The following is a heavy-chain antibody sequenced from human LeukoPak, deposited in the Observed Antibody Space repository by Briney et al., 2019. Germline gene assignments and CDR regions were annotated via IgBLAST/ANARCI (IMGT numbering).Heavy chain of an antibody. CDR1: GFTFSSFA. J-gene: IGHJ3*01. CDR3: ARYGSYLDAVDF. V-gene: IGHV3-21*01. CDR2: ISGNGRDT. D-gene: IGHD1-26*01. Sequence: GGSLRLSCEGSGFTFSSFAMNWVRQAPGKGPEWVASISGNGRDTYYADSVKGRFTISRDNAEKSLFLQMNNLRVEDTALYYCARYGSYLDAVDFWGQGTLVTVAS.